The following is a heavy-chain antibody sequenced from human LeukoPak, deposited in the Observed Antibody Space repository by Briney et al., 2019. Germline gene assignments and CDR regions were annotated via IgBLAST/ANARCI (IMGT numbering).Heavy chain of an antibody. CDR2: INYSGST. J-gene: IGHJ4*02. V-gene: IGHV4-39*07. Sequence: SETLSLTCTVSGGSISSSSYYWGWIRQPPGKGLEWIGSINYSGSTYYNPSRKSRVTISVDTYKNQFSLKLSSVTAADTAVYYCARVGYYDSSGHFVFDYWGQGTLVTVSS. CDR3: ARVGYYDSSGHFVFDY. D-gene: IGHD3-22*01. CDR1: GGSISSSSYY.